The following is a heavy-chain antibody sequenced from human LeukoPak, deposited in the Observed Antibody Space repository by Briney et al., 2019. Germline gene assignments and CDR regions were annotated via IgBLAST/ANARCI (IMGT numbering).Heavy chain of an antibody. CDR1: GFTFSSYE. J-gene: IGHJ4*02. Sequence: GGSLRLSCAASGFTFSSYEMNWVRQAPGKGLEWVSYISSSGSTIYYADSVKGRFTISRDNAKNSLYLQMNSLRAEDTAVYYCARARGSYYDDFFFDYWGQGTLVTVSS. V-gene: IGHV3-48*03. CDR2: ISSSGSTI. D-gene: IGHD1-26*01. CDR3: ARARGSYYDDFFFDY.